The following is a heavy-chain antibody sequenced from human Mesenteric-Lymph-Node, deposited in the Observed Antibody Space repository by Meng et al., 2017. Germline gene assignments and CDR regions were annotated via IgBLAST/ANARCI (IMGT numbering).Heavy chain of an antibody. CDR1: GGSISISTC. V-gene: IGHV4-4*02. CDR3: ATLYGDSIS. J-gene: IGHJ4*02. D-gene: IGHD4-17*01. Sequence: QWQLQASGPGLGESSWPLSLSCAVSGGSISISTCWSWVRQPPGKGLAWIGEIYHSGSTNYNPSLKSRVTISVDKSKNQFSLKLSSVTAADTAVYYCATLYGDSISWGQGTLVTVSS. CDR2: IYHSGST.